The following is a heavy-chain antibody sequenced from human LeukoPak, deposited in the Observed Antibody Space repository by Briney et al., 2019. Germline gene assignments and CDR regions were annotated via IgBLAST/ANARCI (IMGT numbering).Heavy chain of an antibody. V-gene: IGHV3-30-3*01. CDR3: ARDPRG. D-gene: IGHD3-10*01. Sequence: GGSLRLSCAASGFTFNSYAMHWVRQAPGKGLEWVAVISYDGSNKYYADSVKDRFTISRDNSKNTLYLQMNSLRVEDTAVYYCARDPRGWGQGTLVTVSP. CDR1: GFTFNSYA. J-gene: IGHJ4*02. CDR2: ISYDGSNK.